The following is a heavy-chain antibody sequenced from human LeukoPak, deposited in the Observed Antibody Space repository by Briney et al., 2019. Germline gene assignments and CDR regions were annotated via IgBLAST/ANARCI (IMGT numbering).Heavy chain of an antibody. D-gene: IGHD1-26*01. Sequence: GGSLRLSCAASGFTFSSYGMHWVRQAPGKGLEWVAFIRYDGSNKYYADSVKGRFTISRDNSKNTLYLQMNSLRAEDTAVYYCAKDNVSGSYPLDYWGQGTLVTVSS. CDR3: AKDNVSGSYPLDY. V-gene: IGHV3-30*02. J-gene: IGHJ4*02. CDR1: GFTFSSYG. CDR2: IRYDGSNK.